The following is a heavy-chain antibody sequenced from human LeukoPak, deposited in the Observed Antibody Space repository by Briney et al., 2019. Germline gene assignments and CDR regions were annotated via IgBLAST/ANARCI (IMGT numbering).Heavy chain of an antibody. CDR2: IQYDGSNE. J-gene: IGHJ4*02. D-gene: IGHD3-10*01. CDR3: AKGLRWFGNFYFNFFDH. Sequence: GGSLRLSCAASRFTFSSYGMHWVRQAPGKGLEWVAYIQYDGSNEQYADSVKGRFSISRDNSASALFLDMDSLRTEDTAVYFCAKGLRWFGNFYFNFFDHWGQGILVTVSS. CDR1: RFTFSSYG. V-gene: IGHV3-30*02.